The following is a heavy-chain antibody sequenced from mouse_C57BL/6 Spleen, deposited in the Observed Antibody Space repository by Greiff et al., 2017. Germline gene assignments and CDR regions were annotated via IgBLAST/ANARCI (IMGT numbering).Heavy chain of an antibody. CDR1: GFSLTSYG. D-gene: IGHD2-4*01. CDR2: IWSGGST. Sequence: QVQLKESGPGLVQPSQSLSITCTVSGFSLTSYGVHWVRQSPGKGLEWLGVIWSGGSTDYNAAFISRLSISKDNSKSQVFFKMNSLQADDTAIYYCARNGKVWDYDGAWFAYWGQGTLVTVSA. CDR3: ARNGKVWDYDGAWFAY. V-gene: IGHV2-2*01. J-gene: IGHJ3*01.